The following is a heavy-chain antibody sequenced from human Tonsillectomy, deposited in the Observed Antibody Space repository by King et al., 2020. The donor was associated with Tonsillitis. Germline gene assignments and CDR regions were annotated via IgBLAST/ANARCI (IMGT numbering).Heavy chain of an antibody. CDR2: INPHTGGT. V-gene: IGHV1-2*02. CDR3: ASGDGITKYYFAR. D-gene: IGHD3-9*01. CDR1: GYTFTGYY. Sequence: VQLVQSGAEVKKPGASVKVSCKASGYTFTGYYIHWVRQAPGQRPEWMGWINPHTGGTNSALKFRGRITLSRDTSISSVYMELSRLRSDDTAIYYCASGDGITKYYFARGGQGTQVTVSA. J-gene: IGHJ4*02.